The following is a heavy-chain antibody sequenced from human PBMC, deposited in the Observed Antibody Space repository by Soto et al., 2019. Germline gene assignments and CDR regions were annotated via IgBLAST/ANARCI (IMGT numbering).Heavy chain of an antibody. Sequence: QVQLQQSGPGLVKPSQTLSLTCAISGDSVSSNSTAWNWIRQSPSRGLEWLGRTYYRSKYYNDYAVSVKSRITINPDTPKNQVALQLNAVTPEDTAVYYCARGPIGVTGTGVFDSWGQGTLVTVSS. CDR1: GDSVSSNSTA. J-gene: IGHJ4*02. V-gene: IGHV6-1*01. CDR2: TYYRSKYYN. D-gene: IGHD6-19*01. CDR3: ARGPIGVTGTGVFDS.